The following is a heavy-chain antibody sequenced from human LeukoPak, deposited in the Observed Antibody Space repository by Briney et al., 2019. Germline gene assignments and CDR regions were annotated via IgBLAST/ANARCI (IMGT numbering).Heavy chain of an antibody. V-gene: IGHV3-74*01. Sequence: PGGSLRLSCAASGFTFSSYWMHWVRQAPGKGLVWVSRINSDGSSTNYADSVKGRFTISRDNAKNALYLQMNSLRAEDTAVYYCARVYPPEYSSSSIDYWGQGTLVTVSS. CDR3: ARVYPPEYSSSSIDY. J-gene: IGHJ4*02. D-gene: IGHD6-6*01. CDR1: GFTFSSYW. CDR2: INSDGSST.